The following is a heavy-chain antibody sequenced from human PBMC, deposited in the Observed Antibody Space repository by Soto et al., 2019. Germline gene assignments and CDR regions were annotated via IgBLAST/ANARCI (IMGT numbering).Heavy chain of an antibody. Sequence: PSETLSLTCTVSGDSITSDDYYWNWIRQHPVKGLEWIGYFFRTGVTYYNPSLKSRSSISVDASENQFSLRLTSVTAADTAVYFCARATVGVGYYFDKWGQGTQVTVSS. CDR1: GDSITSDDYY. J-gene: IGHJ4*02. CDR3: ARATVGVGYYFDK. V-gene: IGHV4-31*03. CDR2: FFRTGVT. D-gene: IGHD1-26*01.